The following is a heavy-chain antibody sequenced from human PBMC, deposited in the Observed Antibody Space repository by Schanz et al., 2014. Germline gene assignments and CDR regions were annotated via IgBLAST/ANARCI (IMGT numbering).Heavy chain of an antibody. Sequence: QVQLVQSGAEVKKPGASVKVSCKASGYTFTSYGISWVRQAPGQGLEWMGWISAYNGNTKYPQKLQGRVTTTTDTSTSTAYMELRSLRADDTAVYYCARSAGRDFWSGYYTRFDYWGQGTLVTVSS. CDR1: GYTFTSYG. J-gene: IGHJ4*02. V-gene: IGHV1-18*01. CDR3: ARSAGRDFWSGYYTRFDY. D-gene: IGHD3-3*01. CDR2: ISAYNGNT.